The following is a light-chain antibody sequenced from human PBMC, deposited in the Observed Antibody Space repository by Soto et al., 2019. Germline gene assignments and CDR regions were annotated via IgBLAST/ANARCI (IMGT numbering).Light chain of an antibody. CDR2: AAS. J-gene: IGKJ1*01. CDR3: QEYNNYWT. Sequence: IQLTQSPSSLSASVGDRVTITCRASQGISSYLAWCQQKPGKAPKLLIYAASTLQSGVPSRFSGSGSGTEFTLTISSLHPDDFATYYCQEYNNYWTFGQGTKVDIK. V-gene: IGKV1-9*01. CDR1: QGISSY.